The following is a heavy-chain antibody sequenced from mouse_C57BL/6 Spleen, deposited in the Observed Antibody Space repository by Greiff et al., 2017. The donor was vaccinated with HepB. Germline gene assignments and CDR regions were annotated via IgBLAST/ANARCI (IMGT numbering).Heavy chain of an antibody. CDR2: ISSGGDYI. D-gene: IGHD2-3*01. V-gene: IGHV5-9-1*02. CDR1: GFTFSSYA. J-gene: IGHJ3*01. Sequence: EVKLVESGAGLVKPGGSLKLSCAASGFTFSSYAMSWVRQTPEKRLEWVAYISSGGDYIYYADTVKGRFTISRDNARNTLYLQMSSLKSEDTAMYYCTREMAGGPWFAYWGQGTLVTVSA. CDR3: TREMAGGPWFAY.